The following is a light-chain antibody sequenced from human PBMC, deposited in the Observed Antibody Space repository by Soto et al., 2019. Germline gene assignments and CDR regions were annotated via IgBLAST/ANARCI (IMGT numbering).Light chain of an antibody. Sequence: ELWQSTDTMSLSSGESATLSCRASQIVGSSYLAWYQHKPGQAPRLLIYGATSRATGIPDRFSGSGSGTDFPLTISRLEPEDFAVYFCQQYNYLSTFGQGTRLEIK. CDR3: QQYNYLST. CDR1: QIVGSSY. V-gene: IGKV3-20*01. J-gene: IGKJ5*01. CDR2: GAT.